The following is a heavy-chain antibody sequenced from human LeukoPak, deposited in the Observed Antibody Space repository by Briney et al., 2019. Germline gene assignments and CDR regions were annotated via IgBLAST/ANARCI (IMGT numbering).Heavy chain of an antibody. J-gene: IGHJ6*03. V-gene: IGHV4-61*10. CDR1: GGSISSGSYY. CDR2: IYYSGST. D-gene: IGHD6-6*01. CDR3: AIDRGSSGYYYYMDV. Sequence: SETLSLTCTVSGGSISSGSYYWSWIRQPAGKGLEWIGYIYYSGSTNYNPSLKSRVTISVDTSKNQFSLKLSSVTAADTAVYYCAIDRGSSGYYYYMDVWGKGTTVTVSS.